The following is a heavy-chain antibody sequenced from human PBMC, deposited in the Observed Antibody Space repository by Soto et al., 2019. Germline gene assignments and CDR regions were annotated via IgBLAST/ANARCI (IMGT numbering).Heavy chain of an antibody. CDR1: GGSFSGYY. CDR2: FIHSGTT. Sequence: QVQLQQWGAGLLKPSETLSLTCAVYGGSFSGYYWSWIRQPPGKGLEWIGEFIHSGTTNYNPSLKSRVTISVDTSKDQFSLKLSSVTAADTAVYYCARGITIFGVFIPTYNWFDPWGQGTLVTVSS. CDR3: ARGITIFGVFIPTYNWFDP. V-gene: IGHV4-34*01. J-gene: IGHJ5*02. D-gene: IGHD3-3*01.